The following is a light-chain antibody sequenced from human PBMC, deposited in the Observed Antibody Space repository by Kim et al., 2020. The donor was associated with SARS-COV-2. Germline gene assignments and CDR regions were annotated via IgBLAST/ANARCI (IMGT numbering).Light chain of an antibody. J-gene: IGKJ5*01. CDR2: AAS. Sequence: GTLSLSPGDRATLSCGASEGVSNYLARYQQKPGQAPRLLHYAASQRAAGIPARFSGRGSGTDFTLTISRQEPGDSAVYYCQQRGSFGQGTRLEIK. CDR3: QQRGS. V-gene: IGKV3-11*01. CDR1: EGVSNY.